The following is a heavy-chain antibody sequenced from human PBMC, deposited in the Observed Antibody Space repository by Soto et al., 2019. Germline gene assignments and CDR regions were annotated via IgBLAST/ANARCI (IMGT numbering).Heavy chain of an antibody. J-gene: IGHJ4*02. CDR2: INAGDGST. Sequence: ASVKVSCKASGYTFTAYSMHWVRQAPGQSLEWMGWINAGDGSTKYSPKFQARVTITRDTSASTVYLELTSLTSEDRAVYFCARDKHSSRPYHFDYWGPGNQVTVSS. V-gene: IGHV1-3*01. CDR1: GYTFTAYS. D-gene: IGHD6-19*01. CDR3: ARDKHSSRPYHFDY.